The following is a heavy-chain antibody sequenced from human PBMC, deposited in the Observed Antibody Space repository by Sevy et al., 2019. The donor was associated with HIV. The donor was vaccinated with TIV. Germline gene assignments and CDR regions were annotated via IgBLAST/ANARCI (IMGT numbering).Heavy chain of an antibody. J-gene: IGHJ3*02. CDR2: ISWNSGSI. Sequence: GGSLRLSCAASGFTFDDYAMHWVRQAPGKGPEWVSGISWNSGSIGYADSVKGRFTISRDNAKNSLYLQMNSLRAEDTALYYCAKGLAQLWLGDIWGQGTMVTVSS. CDR1: GFTFDDYA. D-gene: IGHD5-18*01. CDR3: AKGLAQLWLGDI. V-gene: IGHV3-9*01.